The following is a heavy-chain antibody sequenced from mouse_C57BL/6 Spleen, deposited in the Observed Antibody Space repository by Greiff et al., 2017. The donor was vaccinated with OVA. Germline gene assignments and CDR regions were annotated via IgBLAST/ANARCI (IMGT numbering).Heavy chain of an antibody. J-gene: IGHJ4*01. CDR2: IYPSDSET. CDR1: GYTFTSYW. D-gene: IGHD2-4*01. Sequence: VQLQQPGAELVRPGSSVKLSCKASGYTFTSYWMDWVKQRPGQGLEWIGNIYPSDSETHYNQKFKDKATLTVDKSSSTAYMQLSSLTSEDSAVYYCARGTMITPMDYWGQGTSVTVSS. CDR3: ARGTMITPMDY. V-gene: IGHV1-61*01.